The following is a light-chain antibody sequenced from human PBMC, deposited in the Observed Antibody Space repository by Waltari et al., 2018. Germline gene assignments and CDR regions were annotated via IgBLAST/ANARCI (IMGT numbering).Light chain of an antibody. V-gene: IGKV1-39*01. Sequence: DIQMTQSPSSLSASVGDRVTITCRASQSISSYLNWYQQQPGKAPNLLIYAAYSLQRGVPSRFSGSGSGTDFTLTISSLQPEDSATYYCQQSYKTPYTFGQGTKLEIK. CDR1: QSISSY. CDR3: QQSYKTPYT. J-gene: IGKJ2*01. CDR2: AAY.